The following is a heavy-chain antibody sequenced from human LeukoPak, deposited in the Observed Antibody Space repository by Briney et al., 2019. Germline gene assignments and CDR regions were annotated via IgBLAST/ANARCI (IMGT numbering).Heavy chain of an antibody. CDR2: INSDGSST. V-gene: IGHV3-74*01. D-gene: IGHD6-19*01. CDR3: ARSDSSGWYGFDY. CDR1: GFTFSSYW. Sequence: PGGSLRLSCAASGFTFSSYWMHWVRQAPGKGLVWVSRINSDGSSTSYADSVKGRSTISRDNAKNTLYLQMNSLRAEDTAVYYCARSDSSGWYGFDYWGQGTLVTVSS. J-gene: IGHJ4*02.